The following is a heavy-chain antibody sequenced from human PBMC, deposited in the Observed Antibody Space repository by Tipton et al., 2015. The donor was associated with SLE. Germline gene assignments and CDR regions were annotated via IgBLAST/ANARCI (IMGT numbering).Heavy chain of an antibody. CDR2: VFSSGTT. D-gene: IGHD3-16*01. CDR1: SGSVSSGAYY. V-gene: IGHV4-31*03. J-gene: IGHJ4*02. Sequence: TLSLTCTVSSGSVSSGAYYWSWIRQHPGKGLEWIGYVFSSGTTYYNPSLKGRLSLSLDTSQNQLSLKLTSVTAADTAVYYCARVGGAANFDSWGQGTLVTVSS. CDR3: ARVGGAANFDS.